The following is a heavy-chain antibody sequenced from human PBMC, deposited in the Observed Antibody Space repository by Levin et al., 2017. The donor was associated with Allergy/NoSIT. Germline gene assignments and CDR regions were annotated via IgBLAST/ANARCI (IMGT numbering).Heavy chain of an antibody. J-gene: IGHJ6*02. CDR3: AKDLYYGSGSYYDPYGMDG. Sequence: LSLTCAASGFTFSSYGMHWVRQAPGKGLEWVAVISYDGSNKYYADSVKGRFTISRDNSKNTLYLQMNSLRAEDTAVYYCAKDLYYGSGSYYDPYGMDGWGQGTTVTVSS. V-gene: IGHV3-30*18. CDR2: ISYDGSNK. CDR1: GFTFSSYG. D-gene: IGHD3-10*01.